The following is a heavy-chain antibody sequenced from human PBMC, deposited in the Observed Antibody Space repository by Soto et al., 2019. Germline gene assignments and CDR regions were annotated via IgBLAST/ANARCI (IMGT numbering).Heavy chain of an antibody. V-gene: IGHV3-23*01. CDR2: ISGSGGRS. CDR1: GFTFSNYA. Sequence: EVQLLDSGGGLVQPGGSLRLSCAASGFTFSNYAMTWVRQGPGKGLEWVSGISGSGGRSYYADSVKGRFTISRDNSKSTLYLQMNSLSAEDTAVYYCAKAYFVWSSEQPYYFDYCDQGTLLTLSS. D-gene: IGHD3-16*01. J-gene: IGHJ4*02. CDR3: AKAYFVWSSEQPYYFDY.